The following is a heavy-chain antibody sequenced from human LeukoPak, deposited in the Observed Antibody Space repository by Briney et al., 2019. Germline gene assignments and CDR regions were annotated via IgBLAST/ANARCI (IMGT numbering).Heavy chain of an antibody. J-gene: IGHJ4*02. V-gene: IGHV3-23*01. CDR3: AKDKFTYYYDSSGTPSFDY. D-gene: IGHD3-22*01. CDR1: GFTFTNYA. Sequence: GGSPRLSCAASGFTFTNYAMNWVRQAPGKGLEWVSGISGSGGSTYYADSVKGRFTISRDNSKNTLYLQMNSLRAEDTAVYYCAKDKFTYYYDSSGTPSFDYWGQGTLVTVSS. CDR2: ISGSGGST.